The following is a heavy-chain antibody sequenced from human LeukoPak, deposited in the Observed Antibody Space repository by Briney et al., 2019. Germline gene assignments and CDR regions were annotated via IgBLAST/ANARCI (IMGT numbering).Heavy chain of an antibody. CDR1: GGSISSSSYY. V-gene: IGHV4-31*03. D-gene: IGHD5-18*01. Sequence: TLSLTCTVSGGSISSSSYYWGWIRQHPGKGQEWIGYIYYSGSTYYNPSLKSRVTISVDTSKNQFSLKLSSVTAADTAVYYCASESTYRYNYWGQGTLVTVSS. J-gene: IGHJ4*02. CDR3: ASESTYRYNY. CDR2: IYYSGST.